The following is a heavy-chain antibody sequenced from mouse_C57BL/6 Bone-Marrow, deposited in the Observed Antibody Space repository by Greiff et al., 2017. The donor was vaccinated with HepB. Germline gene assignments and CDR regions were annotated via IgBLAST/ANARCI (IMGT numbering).Heavy chain of an antibody. CDR3: ARDRALTTVVAPAMDY. J-gene: IGHJ4*01. CDR2: ISYDGSN. D-gene: IGHD1-1*01. V-gene: IGHV3-6*01. Sequence: VQLQQSGPGLVKPSQSLSLTCSVPGYSITSGYYWNWIRQFPGNKLEWMGYISYDGSNNYNPSLKNRISITRDTSKNQFFLKLNSVTTEDTATYYCARDRALTTVVAPAMDYWGQGTSVTVSS. CDR1: GYSITSGYY.